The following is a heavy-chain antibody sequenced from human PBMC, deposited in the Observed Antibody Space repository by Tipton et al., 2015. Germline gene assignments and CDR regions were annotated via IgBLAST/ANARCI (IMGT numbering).Heavy chain of an antibody. V-gene: IGHV4-34*10. D-gene: IGHD6-19*01. CDR1: GGSFSGYY. J-gene: IGHJ2*01. CDR2: IYDRGTT. Sequence: GLVKPSETLSVTCGVYGGSFSGYYWSWIRQPPGKGLEWIGHIYDRGTTYYNPSLRSRITGSLDTSNNQVSLRLSSVTAADTASYYCGRVSGRSGWERDYRFIDLWGRGTLVTVSS. CDR3: GRVSGRSGWERDYRFIDL.